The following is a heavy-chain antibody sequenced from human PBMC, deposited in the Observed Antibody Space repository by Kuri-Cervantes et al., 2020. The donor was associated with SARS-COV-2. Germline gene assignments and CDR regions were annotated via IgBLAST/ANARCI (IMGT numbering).Heavy chain of an antibody. CDR1: GFTFSSYG. CDR3: AREEGGELGEAFDY. D-gene: IGHD7-27*01. Sequence: GESLKTSCAASGFTFSSYGMHWVRQAPGKGLEWVASIDSSSDYIYHADSVKCRLTISRDNAKTSLYLQMNSLKPEDTAVYYCAREEGGELGEAFDYWGQGALVTVSS. J-gene: IGHJ4*02. CDR2: IDSSSDYI. V-gene: IGHV3-21*01.